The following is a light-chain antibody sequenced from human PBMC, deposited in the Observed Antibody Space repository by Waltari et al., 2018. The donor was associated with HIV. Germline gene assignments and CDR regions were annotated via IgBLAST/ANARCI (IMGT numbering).Light chain of an antibody. CDR1: RTVFYSSDNRNY. CDR2: WAS. V-gene: IGKV4-1*01. Sequence: DIVMTQSPDSLAVSLGERATINCTSSRTVFYSSDNRNYLAWYLQRPGHSPRVLIFWASTRAYGVPDRFSGRGSGTDFSLTLSSLQADDVGIYYCQQYYSVPPTFGGGTKVEI. J-gene: IGKJ4*01. CDR3: QQYYSVPPT.